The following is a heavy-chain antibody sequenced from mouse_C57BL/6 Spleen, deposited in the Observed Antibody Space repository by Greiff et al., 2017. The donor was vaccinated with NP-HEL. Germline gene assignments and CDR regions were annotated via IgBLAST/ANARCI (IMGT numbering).Heavy chain of an antibody. V-gene: IGHV3-6*01. J-gene: IGHJ3*01. CDR2: ISYDGSN. CDR3: ARAGFGFAY. Sequence: EVQLQQSGPGLVKPSQSLSLTCSVTGYSITSGYYWNWIRQFPGNKLEWMGYISYDGSNNYNPSLKNRISITRDTSKNQFFLKLNSVTTEDTATYYCARAGFGFAYWGQGTLVTVSA. CDR1: GYSITSGYY.